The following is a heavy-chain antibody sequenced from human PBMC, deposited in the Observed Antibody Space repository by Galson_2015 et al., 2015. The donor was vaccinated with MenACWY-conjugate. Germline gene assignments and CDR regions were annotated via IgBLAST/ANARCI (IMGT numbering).Heavy chain of an antibody. Sequence: ATLSLTCALYGGSLSGYSWNWLRQPPEKGLEWIGEINHSGTTNYNPSLKSQVTISIDTSTNYFSLRLSPVTAADTAVYYCARCTYCSGGSCSGAPNGMDVWGQGTTVTVSS. CDR2: INHSGTT. D-gene: IGHD2-15*01. CDR1: GGSLSGYS. CDR3: ARCTYCSGGSCSGAPNGMDV. V-gene: IGHV4-34*01. J-gene: IGHJ6*02.